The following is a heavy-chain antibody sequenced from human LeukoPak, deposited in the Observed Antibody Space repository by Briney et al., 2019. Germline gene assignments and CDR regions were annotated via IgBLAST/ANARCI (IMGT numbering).Heavy chain of an antibody. D-gene: IGHD3-22*01. CDR3: AREGYYDSSGYYRFDY. CDR1: GYTFTSYG. J-gene: IGHJ4*02. CDR2: ISAYNGNT. Sequence: ASVKVSCKASGYTFTSYGITWVRQAPGQGPEWMGWISAYNGNTNYAQKLQGRVTLTTDTSTTTTYMELRSLRSDDTAVYYCAREGYYDSSGYYRFDYWGQGTLVTVSS. V-gene: IGHV1-18*01.